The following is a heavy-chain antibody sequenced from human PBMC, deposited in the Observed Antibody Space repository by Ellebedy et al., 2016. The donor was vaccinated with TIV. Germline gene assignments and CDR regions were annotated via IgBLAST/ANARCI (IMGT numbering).Heavy chain of an antibody. V-gene: IGHV3-48*01. D-gene: IGHD2-15*01. CDR3: ARDPGIVVVVAAYYYGMDV. Sequence: PGGSLRLSCAASGFTFTSYGMNWVRQAPGKGLEWVSYISSSSSTIYYADSVKGRFTISRDNAKNSLYLQMNSLRAEDTAVYYCARDPGIVVVVAAYYYGMDVWGQGTTVTVSS. CDR2: ISSSSSTI. CDR1: GFTFTSYG. J-gene: IGHJ6*02.